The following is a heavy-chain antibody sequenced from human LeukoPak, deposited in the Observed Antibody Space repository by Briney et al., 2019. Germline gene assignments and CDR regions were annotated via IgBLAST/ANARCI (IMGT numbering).Heavy chain of an antibody. Sequence: GGSLRLSCAASGFTFSTYIMNWVRQTPGKGLEWVAVISYDGSNKYYADSVKGRFTISRDNSKNTLYLQMNSLRAEDTAVYYCARAHYYGSGSYYNDFDYWGQGTLVTVSS. CDR2: ISYDGSNK. V-gene: IGHV3-30*03. J-gene: IGHJ4*02. D-gene: IGHD3-10*01. CDR3: ARAHYYGSGSYYNDFDY. CDR1: GFTFSTYI.